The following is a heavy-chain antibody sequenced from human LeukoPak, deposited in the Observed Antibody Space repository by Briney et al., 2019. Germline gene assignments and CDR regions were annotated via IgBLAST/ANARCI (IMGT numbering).Heavy chain of an antibody. Sequence: SQTLSLTCTVSGGSISSGGYYWSCIRQHPGKGLEWMGYIYYSGSTYYNPSLKSRVTISVDTSKNQFSLKLSSVTAADTAVYYCARLPRGSSGYYSAYYYYYGMDVWGQGTTVTVSS. CDR1: GGSISSGGYY. V-gene: IGHV4-31*03. CDR2: IYYSGST. CDR3: ARLPRGSSGYYSAYYYYYGMDV. J-gene: IGHJ6*02. D-gene: IGHD3-22*01.